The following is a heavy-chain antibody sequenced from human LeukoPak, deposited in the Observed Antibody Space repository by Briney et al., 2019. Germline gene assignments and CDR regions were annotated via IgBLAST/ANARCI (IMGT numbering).Heavy chain of an antibody. Sequence: SVKVSCKASGGTFSSYAISWVRQAPGQGLEWMGGIIPIFGTANYAQKFQGRVTITADESMSTAYMELSSLRSEDTAVYYCAGDGGRYYYDSSGYFDYWGQGTLVTVSS. J-gene: IGHJ4*02. CDR3: AGDGGRYYYDSSGYFDY. CDR1: GGTFSSYA. D-gene: IGHD3-22*01. V-gene: IGHV1-69*13. CDR2: IIPIFGTA.